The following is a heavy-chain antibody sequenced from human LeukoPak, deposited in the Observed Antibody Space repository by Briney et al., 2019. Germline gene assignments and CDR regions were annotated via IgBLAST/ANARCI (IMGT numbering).Heavy chain of an antibody. CDR2: ISYDGSNK. CDR1: GFTFSSYG. D-gene: IGHD3-10*01. CDR3: AKWFGESL. J-gene: IGHJ4*02. Sequence: GGSLRLSCAASGFTFSSYGMHWVRQAPGKGLEWVAVISYDGSNKYYADSVKGRFTISRDNSKNTLYLQMNSLRAEDTAVYYCAKWFGESLWGQGTLATVSS. V-gene: IGHV3-30*18.